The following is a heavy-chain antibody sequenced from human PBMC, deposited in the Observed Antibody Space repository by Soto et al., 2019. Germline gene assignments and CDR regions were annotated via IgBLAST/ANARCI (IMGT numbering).Heavy chain of an antibody. J-gene: IGHJ5*02. Sequence: SATLSLTCTVSGGSISSYYWSWIRQPPGKGLEWIGYIYYSGSTNYNPSLKSRVTISVDTSKNQFSLKLSSATAADTAVYYCARDVLNYYDSSGYSRWFDPWGQGTLVTVSS. CDR1: GGSISSYY. CDR2: IYYSGST. D-gene: IGHD3-22*01. V-gene: IGHV4-59*01. CDR3: ARDVLNYYDSSGYSRWFDP.